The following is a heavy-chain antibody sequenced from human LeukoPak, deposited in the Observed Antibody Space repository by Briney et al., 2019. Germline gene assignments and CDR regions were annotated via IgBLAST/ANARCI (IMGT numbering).Heavy chain of an antibody. CDR1: GYTFTSYD. V-gene: IGHV1-8*01. J-gene: IGHJ5*02. D-gene: IGHD6-19*01. CDR2: MNPNSGNT. Sequence: ASVKVSCKASGYTFTSYDINWVRQATGQGLEWMGWMNPNSGNTGYAQKFQGRATMTRNTSISTAYMELSSLRSEDTAVYYCARLYSSGWYDWFDPWGQGTLVTVSS. CDR3: ARLYSSGWYDWFDP.